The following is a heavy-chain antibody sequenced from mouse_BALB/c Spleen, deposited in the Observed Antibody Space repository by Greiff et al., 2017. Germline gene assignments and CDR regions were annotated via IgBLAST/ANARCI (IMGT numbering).Heavy chain of an antibody. CDR2: ISSGSSTI. D-gene: IGHD2-4*01. Sequence: EVTVVESGGGLVKPGGSLKLSCAASGFTFSSYAMSWVRQTPEKGLEWVAYISSGSSTIYYADTVKGRFTISRDNPKNTLFLQMTSLRSEDTAMYYCARSGITTRNWYVDVWGAGTTVTVSS. V-gene: IGHV5-17*02. J-gene: IGHJ1*01. CDR3: ARSGITTRNWYVDV. CDR1: GFTFSSYA.